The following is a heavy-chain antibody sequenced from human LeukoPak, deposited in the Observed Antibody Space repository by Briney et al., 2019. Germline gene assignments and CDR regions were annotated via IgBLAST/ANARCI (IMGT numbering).Heavy chain of an antibody. J-gene: IGHJ4*02. CDR2: ISYDGRNE. CDR1: RVTFLNYA. Sequence: GGSLRLSCAASRVTFLNYAVNWVRQAPGKGLEWVAIISYDGRNEYYAESVEGRFTISRDTSRNMISLQMNSLRPEDTAVYYCARGYYHFDGSGYFDMWGQGTLVTVSS. V-gene: IGHV3-30*14. D-gene: IGHD3-22*01. CDR3: ARGYYHFDGSGYFDM.